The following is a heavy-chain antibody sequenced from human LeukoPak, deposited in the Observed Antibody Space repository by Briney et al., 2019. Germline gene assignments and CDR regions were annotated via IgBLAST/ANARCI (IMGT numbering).Heavy chain of an antibody. CDR3: ARGRVERRVYNWFDP. V-gene: IGHV4-30-4*08. D-gene: IGHD1-1*01. CDR1: GGSISSGDYY. Sequence: SETLSLTCTVSGGSISSGDYYWSWIRQPPGNCLEWIGYIYYSVSTYYNTSLKSRVTISVDTSKNQFSLKLSSVTAADTAVYYCARGRVERRVYNWFDPWGQGTLVTVSS. CDR2: IYYSVST. J-gene: IGHJ5*02.